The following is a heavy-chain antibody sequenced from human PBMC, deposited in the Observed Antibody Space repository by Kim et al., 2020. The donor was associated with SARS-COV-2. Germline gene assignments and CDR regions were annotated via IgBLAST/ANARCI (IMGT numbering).Heavy chain of an antibody. CDR2: LRSKADGGTT. V-gene: IGHV3-15*01. D-gene: IGHD6-19*01. CDR3: TKDQGNSSRFYEFDY. CDR1: GFTLRNTW. Sequence: GGSLRLSCAASGFTLRNTWMTWVRQAPGEGLEWVGRLRSKADGGTTYFAESVSGRFTISRDDSENVLYLQMNSLKTDDTAVYYCTKDQGNSSRFYEFDYWGQGTPVTVSS. J-gene: IGHJ4*02.